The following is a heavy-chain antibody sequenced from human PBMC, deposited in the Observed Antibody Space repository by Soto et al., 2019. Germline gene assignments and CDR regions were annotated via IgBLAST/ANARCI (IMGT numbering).Heavy chain of an antibody. CDR3: ARWRDPSYYYDSSGYSGPGFDP. Sequence: TSETLSLTCTVPGGSISSGDYYWSWIRQPPGKGLEWIGYIYYSGSTYYNPSLKSRVTISVETSKNQFSLKLSSVTAADTAVYYCARWRDPSYYYDSSGYSGPGFDPWGQGTLVTVSS. CDR1: GGSISSGDYY. CDR2: IYYSGST. J-gene: IGHJ5*02. V-gene: IGHV4-30-4*01. D-gene: IGHD3-22*01.